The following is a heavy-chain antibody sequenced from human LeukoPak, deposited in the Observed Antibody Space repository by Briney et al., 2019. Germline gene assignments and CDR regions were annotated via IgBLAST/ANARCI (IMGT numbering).Heavy chain of an antibody. CDR1: GFTFSGYG. D-gene: IGHD3-3*01. Sequence: GGSLRLSCAASGFTFSGYGMHWVRQAPGKGLEWVAVISYDGSNKYYADSVKGRFTISRDNSKNTLYLQMNSLRAEDTAVYYCAKAPIAYDFWSGYYSYWGQGTLVTVSS. CDR3: AKAPIAYDFWSGYYSY. V-gene: IGHV3-30*18. J-gene: IGHJ4*02. CDR2: ISYDGSNK.